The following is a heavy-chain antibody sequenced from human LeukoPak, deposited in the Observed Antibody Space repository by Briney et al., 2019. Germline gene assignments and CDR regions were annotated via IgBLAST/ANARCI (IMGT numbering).Heavy chain of an antibody. D-gene: IGHD6-6*01. CDR2: ISSEGSST. CDR1: GFTFSIYW. V-gene: IGHV3-74*01. Sequence: GGSLRLSCAASGFTFSIYWMHWVRQAPGKGLVWVSRISSEGSSTTYADSAKGRFTISRDNSKNTLYLQMNSLRAEDTAVYYCASLPPDGGSSLFFDYWGQGTLVTVSS. J-gene: IGHJ4*02. CDR3: ASLPPDGGSSLFFDY.